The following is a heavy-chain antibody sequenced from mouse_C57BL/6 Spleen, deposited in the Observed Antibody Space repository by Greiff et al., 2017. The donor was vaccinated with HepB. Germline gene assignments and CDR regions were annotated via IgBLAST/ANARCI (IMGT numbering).Heavy chain of an antibody. CDR2: IDPGSGGT. CDR1: GYAFTNYL. CDR3: AREGIYGYDEGDFDY. Sequence: QVQLKESGAELVRPGTSVKVSCKASGYAFTNYLIEWVKQRPGQGLEWIGVIDPGSGGTNYNEKFKGKATLTADKSSSTAYMQLSSLTSEDSAVYFCAREGIYGYDEGDFDYWGQGTTLTVSS. V-gene: IGHV1-54*01. J-gene: IGHJ2*01. D-gene: IGHD2-2*01.